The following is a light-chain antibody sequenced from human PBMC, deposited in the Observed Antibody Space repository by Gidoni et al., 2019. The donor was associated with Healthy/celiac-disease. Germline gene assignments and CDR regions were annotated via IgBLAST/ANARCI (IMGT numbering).Light chain of an antibody. CDR1: QTVSSY. CDR2: DAS. J-gene: IGKJ4*01. CDR3: QQRSNWRSLT. Sequence: EIRLTQSPATLSLSPAERATLSCRASQTVSSYLAWYQQKPGKSPSLLLYDASNRATGIPARFSGSGSGTEFTLTISSLEPEDFAVSYCQQRSNWRSLTFXGXTKVEIK. V-gene: IGKV3-11*01.